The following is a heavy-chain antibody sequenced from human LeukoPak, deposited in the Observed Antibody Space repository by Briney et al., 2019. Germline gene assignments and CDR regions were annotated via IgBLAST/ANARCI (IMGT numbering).Heavy chain of an antibody. D-gene: IGHD3-3*01. CDR3: ARDTGSITIFGGAVDY. CDR1: GGSISSYY. Sequence: PSETLSLTCTVSGGSISSYYWSWIRQPPGKGLEWIGYIYYSGSTNYNPSLKSRVTISVDTSKNQFSLKLSSVTAADTAVYYCARDTGSITIFGGAVDYWGQGTLVTVSS. V-gene: IGHV4-59*12. J-gene: IGHJ4*02. CDR2: IYYSGST.